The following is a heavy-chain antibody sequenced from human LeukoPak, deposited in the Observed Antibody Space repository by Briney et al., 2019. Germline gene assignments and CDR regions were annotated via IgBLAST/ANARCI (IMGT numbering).Heavy chain of an antibody. D-gene: IGHD4-17*01. J-gene: IGHJ4*02. Sequence: SETLSLTCTVSGGSISSYYWSWIRQPPGKGLEWIGYIYYSGSTNYNPSLKSRVTISVDTSKNQFSLKLSSVTAADTAVYYCARASGDYPYFDYWGQGTLVTVSS. V-gene: IGHV4-59*12. CDR1: GGSISSYY. CDR3: ARASGDYPYFDY. CDR2: IYYSGST.